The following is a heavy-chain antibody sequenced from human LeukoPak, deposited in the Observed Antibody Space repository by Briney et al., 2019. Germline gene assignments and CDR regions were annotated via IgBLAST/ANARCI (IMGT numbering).Heavy chain of an antibody. Sequence: ASVKVSCKASGYTFTNYAISWVRQAPGQGREWMGWVATYNGNTNYAQRLQGRVTMTTDTSTNTAYMEVRSLRSDDTAVYYCARRAMADYWGQGTLVTVSS. CDR1: GYTFTNYA. CDR3: ARRAMADY. D-gene: IGHD2-8*01. CDR2: VATYNGNT. J-gene: IGHJ4*02. V-gene: IGHV1-18*01.